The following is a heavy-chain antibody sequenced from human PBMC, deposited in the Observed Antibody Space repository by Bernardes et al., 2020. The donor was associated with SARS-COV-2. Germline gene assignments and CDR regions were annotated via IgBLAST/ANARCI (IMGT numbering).Heavy chain of an antibody. CDR1: GYTFTSYY. V-gene: IGHV1-46*01. Sequence: ASVKVSCKASGYTFTSYYMHWVRQAPGQGLEWMGIINPSGGSTSYAQKFQGRVTMTRDTSTSTVYMELSSLRSEDTAVYYCARISWEQLVVPSMDVWGQGTTVTVSS. CDR3: ARISWEQLVVPSMDV. D-gene: IGHD6-6*01. J-gene: IGHJ6*02. CDR2: INPSGGST.